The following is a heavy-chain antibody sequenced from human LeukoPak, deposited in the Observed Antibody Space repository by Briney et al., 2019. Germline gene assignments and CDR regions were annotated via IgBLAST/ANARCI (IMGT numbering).Heavy chain of an antibody. CDR2: FDPEDGET. J-gene: IGHJ4*02. D-gene: IGHD3-16*02. Sequence: ASVKVSCKVSGYTLTELSMHWVRQAPGKGLEWMGGFDPEDGETVYAQKFQGRVTMTEDTSTDTAYMELSSLRSEDTAVYYCATLTAITYYDYVWGSYRSSYFDYWGQGTLVTVSS. CDR3: ATLTAITYYDYVWGSYRSSYFDY. V-gene: IGHV1-24*01. CDR1: GYTLTELS.